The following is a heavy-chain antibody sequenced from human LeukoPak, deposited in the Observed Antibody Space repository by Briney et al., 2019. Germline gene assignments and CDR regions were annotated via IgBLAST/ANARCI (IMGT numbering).Heavy chain of an antibody. V-gene: IGHV3-33*01. CDR2: IWFDGSNK. J-gene: IGHJ4*02. Sequence: PGGSLRLSCAASGFTFGSDGMHWVRQAPGKGLEWVAVIWFDGSNKYYADSVKGRFTISRDNSKNTLYLQMNSLRAEDTAVYYCATDLRTRSIDYWGQGTLVTVSS. CDR3: ATDLRTRSIDY. CDR1: GFTFGSDG. D-gene: IGHD3/OR15-3a*01.